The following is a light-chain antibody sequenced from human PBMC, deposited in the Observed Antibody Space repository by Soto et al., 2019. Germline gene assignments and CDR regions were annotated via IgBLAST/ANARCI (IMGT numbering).Light chain of an antibody. Sequence: QSVLTQSPSASGTPGQRVTISCSGSSSNIGSNYVFWYQQFPGTAPKLLIYSNDQRPSGVPDRFSGSKSGTSASLAISGLQSEDEADYYCTAWDDSLNGQLFGGGTKLTVL. J-gene: IGLJ2*01. CDR3: TAWDDSLNGQL. V-gene: IGLV1-44*01. CDR2: SND. CDR1: SSNIGSNY.